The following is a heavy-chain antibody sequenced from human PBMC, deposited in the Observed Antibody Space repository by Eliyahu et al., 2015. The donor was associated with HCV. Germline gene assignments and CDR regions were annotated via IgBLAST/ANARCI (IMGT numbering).Heavy chain of an antibody. CDR2: MNPNSGNT. CDR1: GYTFTSYD. V-gene: IGHV1-8*01. Sequence: QVQLVQSGAEVKKPGASVKVSCKASGYTFTSYDINWVRQATGQGLEWMGWMNPNSGNTGYAQKFQGRVTMTRNTSISTAYMELSSLRSEDTAVYYCARGQGDGGNSEDYYYYYGMDVWGQGTTVTVSS. J-gene: IGHJ6*02. CDR3: ARGQGDGGNSEDYYYYYGMDV. D-gene: IGHD4-23*01.